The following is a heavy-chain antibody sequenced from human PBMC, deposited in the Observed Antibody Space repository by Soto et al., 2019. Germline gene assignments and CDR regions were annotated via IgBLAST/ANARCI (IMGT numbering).Heavy chain of an antibody. CDR3: ASPYYSSSWPATYYYGMDV. V-gene: IGHV3-74*01. J-gene: IGHJ6*02. Sequence: GGSLRLSCAASGFTFSIYWMHWFRQAPGKGLVWVSRINSDGSSTSYADSVKGRFTISRDNAKNTLYLQMNSLRAEDTAVYYCASPYYSSSWPATYYYGMDVWGQGTTVTVSS. CDR2: INSDGSST. CDR1: GFTFSIYW. D-gene: IGHD6-13*01.